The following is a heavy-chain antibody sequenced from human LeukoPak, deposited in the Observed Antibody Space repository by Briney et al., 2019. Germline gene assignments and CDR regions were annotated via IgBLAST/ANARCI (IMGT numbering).Heavy chain of an antibody. Sequence: GGSLRLSCAASGSTFSSYGMHWVRQAPGKGLEWVAVISYDGSNKYYADSVKGRFTISRDNSKNTLYLQMNSLRAEDTAVYYCSNSGYDKGGFDYWGQGTLVIVSS. V-gene: IGHV3-30*18. CDR2: ISYDGSNK. J-gene: IGHJ4*02. CDR1: GSTFSSYG. D-gene: IGHD5-12*01. CDR3: SNSGYDKGGFDY.